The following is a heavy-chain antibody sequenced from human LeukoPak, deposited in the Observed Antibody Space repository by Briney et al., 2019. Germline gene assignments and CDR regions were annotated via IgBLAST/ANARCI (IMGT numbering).Heavy chain of an antibody. CDR2: INRGDT. V-gene: IGHV3-53*01. J-gene: IGHJ4*02. D-gene: IGHD2-15*01. CDR1: GFTAGYNY. Sequence: GGSLRLSCAVSGFTAGYNYMSWVRQAPGKGLEWVAVINRGDTYYADPVKGRLTISRDDSKNTVFLQMNRLRADDTAVYFCASYYCSSGSCYFDTWGQGTLVAVSS. CDR3: ASYYCSSGSCYFDT.